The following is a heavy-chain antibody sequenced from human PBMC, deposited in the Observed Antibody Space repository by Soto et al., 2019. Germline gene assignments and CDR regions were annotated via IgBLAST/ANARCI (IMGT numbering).Heavy chain of an antibody. D-gene: IGHD2-2*02. J-gene: IGHJ5*02. CDR3: ARQVPAAIRLGWFDH. Sequence: XETLSLTCTVAGCSISRSPYYWGWIRQPPGKGLEWIGSIYYSGSTYYRPSLKSRVTISVDTSKNQFSLKLSSVTAADTAVYYCARQVPAAIRLGWFDHWGQGTLVTVSS. CDR2: IYYSGST. V-gene: IGHV4-39*01. CDR1: GCSISRSPYY.